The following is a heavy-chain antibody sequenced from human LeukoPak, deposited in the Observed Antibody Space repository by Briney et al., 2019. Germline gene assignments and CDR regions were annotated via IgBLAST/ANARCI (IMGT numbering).Heavy chain of an antibody. V-gene: IGHV3-7*05. D-gene: IGHD4-17*01. Sequence: GESLKISCKGSGYSFTSYWIGWVRQAPGKGLEWVANIKQDGSEKYYVDSVKGRFTISRDNAKNSLYLQMNSLRAEDTAVYYCAREVPERHPTVTTYYFDSWGQGTLVTVSS. CDR1: GYSFTSYW. CDR3: AREVPERHPTVTTYYFDS. J-gene: IGHJ4*02. CDR2: IKQDGSEK.